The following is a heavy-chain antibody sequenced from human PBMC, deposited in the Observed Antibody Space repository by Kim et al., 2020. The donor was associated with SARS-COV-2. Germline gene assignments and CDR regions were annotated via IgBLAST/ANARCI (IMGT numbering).Heavy chain of an antibody. J-gene: IGHJ6*03. Sequence: GGSLRLSCAASGFPFSDYYMSWIRQAPGKGLEWVSYISSSGSTIYYADSVKGRFTISRDNAKNSLYLQMNSLRAEDTAVYYCARDCLTPGVLRFLEYSGYMDVWGKGTTVTVSS. D-gene: IGHD3-3*01. CDR3: ARDCLTPGVLRFLEYSGYMDV. CDR2: ISSSGSTI. V-gene: IGHV3-11*01. CDR1: GFPFSDYY.